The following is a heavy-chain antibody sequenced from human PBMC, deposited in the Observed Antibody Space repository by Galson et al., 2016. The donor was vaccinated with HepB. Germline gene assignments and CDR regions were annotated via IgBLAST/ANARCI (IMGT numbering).Heavy chain of an antibody. J-gene: IGHJ3*02. D-gene: IGHD5-24*01. Sequence: SLRLSCAASGFTLSSYGMSWVRQAPGKGLEWVSSSSGTGATTYYADSVKGRFTISRDNLRNTLYLQLDSLRAEDTALYYCTRDGYNHIAFDIWGRGTMVTVSS. CDR1: GFTLSSYG. V-gene: IGHV3-23*01. CDR2: SSGTGATT. CDR3: TRDGYNHIAFDI.